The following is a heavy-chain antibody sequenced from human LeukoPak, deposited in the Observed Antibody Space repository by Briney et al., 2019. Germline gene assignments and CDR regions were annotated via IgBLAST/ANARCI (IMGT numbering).Heavy chain of an antibody. CDR2: ISDSGGST. CDR1: GFTFSSYA. CDR3: AKGPDPPYYDFWSGYYSIYGAFDI. V-gene: IGHV3-23*01. D-gene: IGHD3-3*01. J-gene: IGHJ3*02. Sequence: PGGSLRLSCAASGFTFSSYAMSWVRQAPGKGLEWVSVISDSGGSTYSADSVKGRFTISRDNSKNTLYLQMNSLRAEDTAVYYCAKGPDPPYYDFWSGYYSIYGAFDIWGQGTMVTVSS.